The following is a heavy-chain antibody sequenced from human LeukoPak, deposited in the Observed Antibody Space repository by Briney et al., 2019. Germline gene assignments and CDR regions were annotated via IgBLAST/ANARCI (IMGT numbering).Heavy chain of an antibody. CDR2: IIPIFGTA. CDR1: GGTFSSYA. D-gene: IGHD3-22*01. V-gene: IGHV1-69*13. CDR3: ARLFYDSSGYNLKGEDY. Sequence: ASVKVSCKASGGTFSSYAISWVRQPPGQGLEWMGGIIPIFGTANYAQKFQGRVTTTADESTSTAYMELSSLRSEDTAVYYCARLFYDSSGYNLKGEDYWGQGTLVTVSS. J-gene: IGHJ4*02.